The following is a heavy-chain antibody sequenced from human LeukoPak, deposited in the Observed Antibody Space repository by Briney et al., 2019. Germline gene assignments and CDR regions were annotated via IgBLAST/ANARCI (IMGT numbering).Heavy chain of an antibody. V-gene: IGHV3-74*01. Sequence: SLRPSCAASGFTFSRYWTRWGRQTPREGPVWVARTNRDASSSAYADSVKGRFTIYKDNAKNTLYLLMNSLRAEDTAVYYCARDSVEWYIFDYWGQGTLVTVSS. CDR3: ARDSVEWYIFDY. CDR2: TNRDASSS. D-gene: IGHD3-3*01. CDR1: GFTFSRYW. J-gene: IGHJ4*02.